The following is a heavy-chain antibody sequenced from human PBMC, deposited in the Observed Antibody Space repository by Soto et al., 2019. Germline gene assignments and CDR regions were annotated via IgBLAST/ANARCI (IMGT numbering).Heavy chain of an antibody. D-gene: IGHD2-8*02. CDR3: ATVSGGLRY. V-gene: IGHV3-23*04. J-gene: IGHJ4*02. Sequence: EVQLVESGGGLVKPGGSLRLSCAASGFTFSSYAMSWVRQAPGKGLEWVSDITGSGGSTHYADSVKGRFTISRDNSKNTLYLHMNSLRAEDTAVYFCATVSGGLRYWGQGTLVTVSS. CDR2: ITGSGGST. CDR1: GFTFSSYA.